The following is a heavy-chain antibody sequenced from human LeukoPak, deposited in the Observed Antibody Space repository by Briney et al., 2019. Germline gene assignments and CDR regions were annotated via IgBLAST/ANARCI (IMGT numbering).Heavy chain of an antibody. CDR1: GDSVSRSDSY. Sequence: SETLYLTCSVSGDSVSRSDSYWNWIRQPPGKGLEWIGTIYYSGRTYYSPSLRSRVTMSVDPSNNQFSLTLRSVTAADTALYYCARRRYFDGSGYLEWGQGTLLSVSS. CDR2: IYYSGRT. V-gene: IGHV4-39*01. J-gene: IGHJ1*01. CDR3: ARRRYFDGSGYLE. D-gene: IGHD3-22*01.